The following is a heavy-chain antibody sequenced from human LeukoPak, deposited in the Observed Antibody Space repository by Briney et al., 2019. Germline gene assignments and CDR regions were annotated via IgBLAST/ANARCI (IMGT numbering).Heavy chain of an antibody. CDR3: ARADILTGYYPVDP. V-gene: IGHV1-18*01. J-gene: IGHJ5*02. Sequence: GASVKVSCKASGYTFTSYGISWVRQAPGQGLEWMGWISAYNGNTNYAQKLQGRVTMTTDTSTSTAYMELRSLRSDDTAVYYCARADILTGYYPVDPWGQGTLVIVSS. CDR2: ISAYNGNT. CDR1: GYTFTSYG. D-gene: IGHD3-9*01.